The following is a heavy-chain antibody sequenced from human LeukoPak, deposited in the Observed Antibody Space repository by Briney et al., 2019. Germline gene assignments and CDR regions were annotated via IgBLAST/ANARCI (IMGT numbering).Heavy chain of an antibody. J-gene: IGHJ6*02. V-gene: IGHV7-4-1*02. CDR2: INTNTGNP. Sequence: ASVKVSCKASGYTFTSYAMNWVRQAPGQGLEWMGWINTNTGNPTYAQGFTGRFVFSLDTSVSTAYPQISSLKAEDTAVYYCARTSIVVVPAAIWNYYYYYGMDVWGQGTTVTVSS. CDR3: ARTSIVVVPAAIWNYYYYYGMDV. D-gene: IGHD2-2*02. CDR1: GYTFTSYA.